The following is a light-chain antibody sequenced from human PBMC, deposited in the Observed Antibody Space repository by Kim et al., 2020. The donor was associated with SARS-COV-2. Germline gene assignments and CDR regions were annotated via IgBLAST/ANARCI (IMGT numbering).Light chain of an antibody. V-gene: IGLV2-14*01. CDR1: SSDVGGYNY. Sequence: QSALTQPASVSGSPGQSITISCTGTSSDVGGYNYVSWYQQHPGKAPKLMIYGVNKRPSGVSNHFSASKSGNTASLTISGLQAEDEADYYCASYTSTSFVVFGGGTQLTVL. CDR2: GVN. CDR3: ASYTSTSFVV. J-gene: IGLJ2*01.